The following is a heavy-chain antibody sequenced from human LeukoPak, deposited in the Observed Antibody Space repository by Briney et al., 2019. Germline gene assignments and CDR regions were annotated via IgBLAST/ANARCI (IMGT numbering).Heavy chain of an antibody. D-gene: IGHD6-19*01. CDR3: ARKDIEVAGFDY. Sequence: GGSLRLSCAASGFTFSSSTMNWVRQAPGKGLEWVSVISGSGGSTYYADSVKGRFTISRDNSKNTLYLQMNSLRAEDTAVYYCARKDIEVAGFDYWGQGTLVTVSS. CDR2: ISGSGGST. J-gene: IGHJ4*02. V-gene: IGHV3-23*01. CDR1: GFTFSSST.